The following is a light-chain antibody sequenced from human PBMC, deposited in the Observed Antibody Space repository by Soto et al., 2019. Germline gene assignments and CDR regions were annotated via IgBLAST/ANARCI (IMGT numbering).Light chain of an antibody. J-gene: IGKJ1*01. V-gene: IGKV1-39*01. Sequence: DIQMTQSPSSLSASVGDRVTITCLASQSISTYLNWYQQKRGKAPNLLIYAASSLQSGVPSRFSGSGSGTDFTLTISSLQPEDFATYYCQQTYSTPRTFGQGTKVDIK. CDR1: QSISTY. CDR2: AAS. CDR3: QQTYSTPRT.